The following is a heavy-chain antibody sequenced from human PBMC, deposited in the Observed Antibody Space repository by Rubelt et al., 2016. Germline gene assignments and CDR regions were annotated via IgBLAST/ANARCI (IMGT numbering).Heavy chain of an antibody. J-gene: IGHJ4*02. CDR2: IYYSGST. CDR3: ARPHSSGWYPFDY. V-gene: IGHV4-59*08. D-gene: IGHD6-19*01. Sequence: QLQLQESGPGLVKPSETLSLTCTVSGGSISRYYWSWIRQPPGNRLEWIGFIYYSGSTNYNPSLKSRVTLSVDTSENQFSLKLGSVTAADTAGYYCARPHSSGWYPFDYWGQGTLVTVSS. CDR1: GGSISRYY.